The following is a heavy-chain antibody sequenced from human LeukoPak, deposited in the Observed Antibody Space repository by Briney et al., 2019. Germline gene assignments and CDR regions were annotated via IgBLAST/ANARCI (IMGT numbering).Heavy chain of an antibody. CDR3: ARDMVGLAADGNSFDP. V-gene: IGHV1-18*01. J-gene: IGHJ5*02. Sequence: ASVKVSCKASGYTFSSYGISWVRQAPGQGLEWMGWIATYIGKTKYAEKVQGRVTMTTDTSTTTAYMELRTLRSDDTAVYYCARDMVGLAADGNSFDPWGQGTLVTVSS. D-gene: IGHD6-13*01. CDR2: IATYIGKT. CDR1: GYTFSSYG.